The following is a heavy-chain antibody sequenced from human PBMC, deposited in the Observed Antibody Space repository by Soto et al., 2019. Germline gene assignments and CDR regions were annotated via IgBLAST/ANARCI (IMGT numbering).Heavy chain of an antibody. V-gene: IGHV3-30*18. CDR3: AKVEPSGYDYSAFDI. J-gene: IGHJ3*02. CDR1: GFTFSSYG. Sequence: QVQLVESGGGVVQPGRSLRLSCAASGFTFSSYGMHWVRQAPGKGLEWVAVISYDGSNKYYADSVKGRFTISRDNSKNTLYLQMNSLRAEDTAVYYCAKVEPSGYDYSAFDIWGQGTMVTVSS. CDR2: ISYDGSNK. D-gene: IGHD5-12*01.